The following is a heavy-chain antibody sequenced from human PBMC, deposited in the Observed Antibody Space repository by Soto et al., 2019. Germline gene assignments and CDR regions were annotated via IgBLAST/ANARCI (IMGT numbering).Heavy chain of an antibody. V-gene: IGHV4-59*08. CDR3: ASSSSSWYYYYMDV. Sequence: KTCETMCLSVTVSVHSIYIYYWSWIRRPPGKGLEWIGFIYYTGITKYNPSLQSRVTISVDTSKNQFSLKLTSVTAADTAVYYCASSSSSWYYYYMDVWGKGTTVTVSS. CDR2: IYYTGIT. D-gene: IGHD6-6*01. J-gene: IGHJ6*03. CDR1: VHSIYIYY.